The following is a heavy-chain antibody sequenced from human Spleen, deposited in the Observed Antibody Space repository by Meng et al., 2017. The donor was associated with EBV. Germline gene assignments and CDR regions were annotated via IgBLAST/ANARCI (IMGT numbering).Heavy chain of an antibody. V-gene: IGHV3-74*01. CDR1: GFTFNSYW. J-gene: IGHJ4*02. D-gene: IGHD6-6*01. Sequence: EXQLVEXXXGLVQPGXSLRLSXAASGFTFNSYWMHWVRQAPGKGLVWVSRINGDGISTDYADSVKGRFIVSRDNAKNMLYLQLNSLRAEDTAVYYCARGGDQSSSSRAYWGQGTLVTVSS. CDR3: ARGGDQSSSSRAY. CDR2: INGDGIST.